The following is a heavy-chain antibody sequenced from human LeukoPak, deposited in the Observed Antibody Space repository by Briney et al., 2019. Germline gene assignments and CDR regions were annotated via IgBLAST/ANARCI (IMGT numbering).Heavy chain of an antibody. CDR1: GFTFSSYG. Sequence: PGRSLRLPCAASGFTFSSYGMHWVRQAPGKGLEWVAVVWDDGSSQNYADSVKGRFTISRDNSKNMLYLQMNSLRAEDTAVYYCAKDQWNPDYWGQGTLVSVSS. J-gene: IGHJ4*02. V-gene: IGHV3-33*06. D-gene: IGHD6-19*01. CDR3: AKDQWNPDY. CDR2: VWDDGSSQ.